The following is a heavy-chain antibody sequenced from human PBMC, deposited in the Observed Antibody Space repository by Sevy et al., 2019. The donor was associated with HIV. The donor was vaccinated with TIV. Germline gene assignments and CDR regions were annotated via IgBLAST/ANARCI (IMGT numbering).Heavy chain of an antibody. CDR2: MTGSATTI. Sequence: GGYLRLSCAASGFTFTNYAMTWVRQAPGKGLEWVSSMTGSATTIYYGDSVKGRFTISRDNSKNTLYLQMNSLRAEDTAVYYCAKDGLYGGDFEYFQDWGQGTLVTVSS. V-gene: IGHV3-23*01. CDR1: GFTFTNYA. CDR3: AKDGLYGGDFEYFQD. D-gene: IGHD2-21*02. J-gene: IGHJ1*01.